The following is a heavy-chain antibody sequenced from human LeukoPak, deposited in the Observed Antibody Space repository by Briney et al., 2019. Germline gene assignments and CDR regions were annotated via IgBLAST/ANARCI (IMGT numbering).Heavy chain of an antibody. Sequence: SETLSLTCAVSGGSISSSNWWSWVRPPPGKGLEWIGEIYHSGSTNYNPSLKSRVTISVDKSKNQFSLKLSSVTAADTAVYYCARGSGNGYSYSFDYWGQGTLVTVSS. V-gene: IGHV4-4*02. CDR1: GGSISSSNW. CDR2: IYHSGST. J-gene: IGHJ4*02. D-gene: IGHD5-18*01. CDR3: ARGSGNGYSYSFDY.